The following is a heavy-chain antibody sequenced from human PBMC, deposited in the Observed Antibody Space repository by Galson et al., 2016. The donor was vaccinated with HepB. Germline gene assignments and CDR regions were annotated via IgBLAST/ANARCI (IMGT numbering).Heavy chain of an antibody. D-gene: IGHD4-17*01. Sequence: SLRLSCAASGFTFSSYWMSWVRQTPGKGLEWVANIKYDESQKYYMGSVRGRFTISRDNAKASLFLQMNSLRVDDTAVYYCARTQFVRGFFTVTTQSHLDYWGQGALVTVS. CDR2: IKYDESQK. CDR3: ARTQFVRGFFTVTTQSHLDY. J-gene: IGHJ4*02. V-gene: IGHV3-7*01. CDR1: GFTFSSYW.